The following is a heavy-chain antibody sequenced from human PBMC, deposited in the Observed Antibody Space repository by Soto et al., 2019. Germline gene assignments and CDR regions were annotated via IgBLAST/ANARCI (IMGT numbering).Heavy chain of an antibody. J-gene: IGHJ4*02. CDR3: ARELSPFCSGGSCPATAPKY. D-gene: IGHD2-15*01. CDR1: GFTFSSYA. Sequence: PGGSLRLSCAASGFTFSSYAMSWARQAPGKGLEWVSSIGVSSDAYYADSVKGRFTISRDNSKNTLYLQMNSLRAEDTAVYYCARELSPFCSGGSCPATAPKYWGQGTLVTVSS. V-gene: IGHV3-23*01. CDR2: IGVSSDA.